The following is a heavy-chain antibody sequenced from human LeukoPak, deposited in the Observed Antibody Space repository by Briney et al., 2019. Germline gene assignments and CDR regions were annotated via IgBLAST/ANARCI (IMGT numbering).Heavy chain of an antibody. D-gene: IGHD2-15*01. CDR1: GFTFSSYS. CDR3: ATYCSGGSCYSWRIDWDYYYGMDV. CDR2: ISSSSSTI. V-gene: IGHV3-48*02. Sequence: PGGSLRLSCAASGFTFSSYSMNWVRQAPGKGLERVSYISSSSSTIYYADSVKGRFTISRDNAKNSLYLQMNSLRDEDTAVYYCATYCSGGSCYSWRIDWDYYYGMDVWGQGTTATVSS. J-gene: IGHJ6*02.